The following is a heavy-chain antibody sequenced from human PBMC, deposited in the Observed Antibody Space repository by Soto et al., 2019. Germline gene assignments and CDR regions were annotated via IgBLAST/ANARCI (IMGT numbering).Heavy chain of an antibody. D-gene: IGHD3-3*01. CDR3: ARVSRSGYYPKY. Sequence: PGGSLRLSCAASGFTFSSYGMHWVRQAPGKGLEWVAVIWYDGSNKYYADSVKGRFTISRDNSKNTLYLQMSSPRAEDTAVYYCARVSRSGYYPKYWGQGTLVTVSS. J-gene: IGHJ4*02. CDR1: GFTFSSYG. V-gene: IGHV3-33*01. CDR2: IWYDGSNK.